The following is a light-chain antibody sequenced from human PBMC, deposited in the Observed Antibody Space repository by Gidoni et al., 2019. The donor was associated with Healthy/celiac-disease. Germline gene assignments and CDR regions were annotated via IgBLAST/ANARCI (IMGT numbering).Light chain of an antibody. CDR3: QQSYSTPLT. CDR1: QSISSY. V-gene: IGKV1-39*01. CDR2: AAS. Sequence: DIKMTQSPSSLSASVGDRVTITSRASQSISSYLNWYQQKPGKAPKLLIYAASSLQSGVPSSFSGSGSVTDFTLTISSLQPEDFATYYCQQSYSTPLTFGGGTKVESK. J-gene: IGKJ4*01.